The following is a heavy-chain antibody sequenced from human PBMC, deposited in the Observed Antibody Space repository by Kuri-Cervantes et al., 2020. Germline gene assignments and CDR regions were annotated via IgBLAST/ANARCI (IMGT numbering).Heavy chain of an antibody. CDR3: AREYGRGHCRCTSGYTLNYGMDV. V-gene: IGHV4-30-4*01. CDR1: GGSISSGDYY. CDR2: IYYSGST. Sequence: LRLTCTVSGGSISSGDYYWSWIRQPPGKGLEWIGYIYYSGSTYYNPSLKSRVTISVDTSKNQFSLKLSSVTAADTAVYYCAREYGRGHCRCTSGYTLNYGMDVWGQGTTVTVSS. J-gene: IGHJ6*02. D-gene: IGHD2-2*02.